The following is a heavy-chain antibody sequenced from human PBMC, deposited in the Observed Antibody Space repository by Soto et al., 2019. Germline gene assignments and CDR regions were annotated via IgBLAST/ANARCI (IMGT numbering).Heavy chain of an antibody. CDR2: IYYSGST. Sequence: KPSETLSLTCTVSGGSISSSSYYWGWIRQPPGKGLEWIGSIYYSGSTYYNPSLKSRVTISVDTSKNQFSLKLSSVTAADTAVYYCARQIDGSGSYDDDWGQGTLVTGSS. CDR3: ARQIDGSGSYDDD. CDR1: GGSISSSSYY. V-gene: IGHV4-39*01. D-gene: IGHD3-10*01. J-gene: IGHJ4*02.